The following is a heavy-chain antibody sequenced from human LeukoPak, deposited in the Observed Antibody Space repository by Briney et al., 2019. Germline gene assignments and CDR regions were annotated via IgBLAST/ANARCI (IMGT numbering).Heavy chain of an antibody. V-gene: IGHV1-18*01. J-gene: IGHJ4*02. CDR2: ISAFNGNT. CDR1: GYTFTSYP. Sequence: ASVKVSCKASGYTFTSYPINWVRQAPGQGLEWMGWISAFNGNTNYAQKLQGRVTMTTDTSTSTAYMDLRSLRSDDTAVYYCARDRGRRFVYGGDSAVDYWGQGTLVTVSS. D-gene: IGHD4-23*01. CDR3: ARDRGRRFVYGGDSAVDY.